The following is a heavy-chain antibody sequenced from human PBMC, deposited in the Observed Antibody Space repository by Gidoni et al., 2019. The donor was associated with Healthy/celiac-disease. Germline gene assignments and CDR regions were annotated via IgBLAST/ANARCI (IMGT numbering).Heavy chain of an antibody. CDR1: GGSFSGYY. V-gene: IGHV4-34*01. CDR3: ARSRRYYCGSGSYYNF. D-gene: IGHD3-10*01. Sequence: QVQLQQWGAGLLQPSETLSLTCAVYGGSFSGYYGSWVRQPPGTGLEWIGEINHSETTNYNPSLKSRVTISVDTSKNQFSLKLGSVTAADTAVYYCARSRRYYCGSGSYYNFWGQGTLVTVSS. CDR2: INHSETT. J-gene: IGHJ4*02.